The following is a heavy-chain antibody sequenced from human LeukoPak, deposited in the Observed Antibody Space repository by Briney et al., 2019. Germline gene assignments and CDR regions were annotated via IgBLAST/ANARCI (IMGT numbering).Heavy chain of an antibody. Sequence: GQSLRLTCAASGCRLSDYWMSWVRQAPGKGREWVANIKRDGSEKFYVDSVKGRFTISRDNAKHSLYLQMNSLRAEDTAVYFCARDAGNSGYDLFDYWGQGTLVTVSS. CDR1: GCRLSDYW. CDR3: ARDAGNSGYDLFDY. V-gene: IGHV3-7*04. D-gene: IGHD5-12*01. CDR2: IKRDGSEK. J-gene: IGHJ4*02.